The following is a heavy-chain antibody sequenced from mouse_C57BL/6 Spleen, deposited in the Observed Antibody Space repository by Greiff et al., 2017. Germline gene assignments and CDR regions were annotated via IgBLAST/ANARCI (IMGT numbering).Heavy chain of an antibody. D-gene: IGHD2-3*01. CDR1: GYSITSGYY. CDR2: ISYDGSN. V-gene: IGHV3-6*01. J-gene: IGHJ2*01. Sequence: EVKLQQSGPGLVKPSQSLSLTCSVTGYSITSGYYWNWIRQFPGNKLEWMGYISYDGSNNYNPSLKNRISITRDTSKNQFFLKLNSVTTEDTATYYCARARIYDGYDYWGQGTTLTVSS. CDR3: ARARIYDGYDY.